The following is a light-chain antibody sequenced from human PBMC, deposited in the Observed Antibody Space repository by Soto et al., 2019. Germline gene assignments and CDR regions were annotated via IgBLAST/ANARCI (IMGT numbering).Light chain of an antibody. CDR2: DVS. CDR3: SSYTSSSRNV. CDR1: SSDVGGYNY. J-gene: IGLJ1*01. Sequence: QSVLTQPASVSGSPGQSITISCTGTSSDVGGYNYVSWYQQHPGKAPKLMIYDVSNRPSGVSNRFSGSKFGNTASLTISGLQAEDEAGYYCSSYTSSSRNVFGTGTKVPS. V-gene: IGLV2-14*01.